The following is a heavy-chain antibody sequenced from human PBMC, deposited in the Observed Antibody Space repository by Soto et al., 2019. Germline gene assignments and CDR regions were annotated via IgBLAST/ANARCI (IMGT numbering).Heavy chain of an antibody. CDR2: IWYDGSNK. V-gene: IGHV3-33*01. D-gene: IGHD3-10*01. Sequence: GGSLRLSCAASGFTFSSYGMHWVRQAPGKGLVWVAVIWYDGSNKYYADSVKGRFTISRDNSKNTLYLQMNSLRAEDTAVYYCARDGYYYGSGSYYSQPLYYFDYWGQGTLVTVSS. J-gene: IGHJ4*02. CDR1: GFTFSSYG. CDR3: ARDGYYYGSGSYYSQPLYYFDY.